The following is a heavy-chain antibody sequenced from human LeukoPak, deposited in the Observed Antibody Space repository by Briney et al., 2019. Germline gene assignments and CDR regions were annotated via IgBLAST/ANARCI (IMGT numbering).Heavy chain of an antibody. V-gene: IGHV3-23*01. J-gene: IGHJ4*02. Sequence: PGGSLRLSCAASGFAFSSQAMGWVRQAPGKGLEWVSGITDSGDTTFYADSVKGRFTISRDNSKNTLFLQMNTLRAEDTATYYCAKDARRSSGWFFFDHWGQGTLVTVSS. CDR1: GFAFSSQA. CDR2: ITDSGDTT. D-gene: IGHD6-19*01. CDR3: AKDARRSSGWFFFDH.